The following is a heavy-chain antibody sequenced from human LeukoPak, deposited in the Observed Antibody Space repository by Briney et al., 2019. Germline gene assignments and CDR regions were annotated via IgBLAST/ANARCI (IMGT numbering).Heavy chain of an antibody. CDR2: INWNGGNT. D-gene: IGHD3-22*01. J-gene: IGHJ3*02. CDR3: ARAPTYYCDSSGAFDI. Sequence: GSLRLSCAASGFTFNSYAMNWVRQAPGKGLEWVSGINWNGGNTGYADSVKGRFTISRDNAKNSLYLQMNSLRAEDTALYYCARAPTYYCDSSGAFDIWGQGTMVTVSS. CDR1: GFTFNSYA. V-gene: IGHV3-20*04.